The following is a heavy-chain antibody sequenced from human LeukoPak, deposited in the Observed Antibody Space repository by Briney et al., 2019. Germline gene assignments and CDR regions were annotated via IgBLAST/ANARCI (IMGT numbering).Heavy chain of an antibody. V-gene: IGHV4-30-2*01. CDR3: ARNLQDIVVVPAAHFDY. D-gene: IGHD2-2*01. CDR2: SYHSGST. J-gene: IGHJ4*02. CDR1: GGSISSGGYY. Sequence: PSQTLSLTCTVSGGSISSGGYYWSWIRQTPGKGLEWIGYSYHSGSTYYNSSLKSRVTISVDRSKNQFSLKLSSVTAADAAVYYSARNLQDIVVVPAAHFDYWGQGTLVTVSS.